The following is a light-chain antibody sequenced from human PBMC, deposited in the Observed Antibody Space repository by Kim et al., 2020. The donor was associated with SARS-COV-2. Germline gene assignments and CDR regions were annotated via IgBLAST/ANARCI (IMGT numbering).Light chain of an antibody. CDR2: GAS. J-gene: IGKJ1*01. V-gene: IGKV3-20*01. CDR3: QQYGSSPRT. Sequence: EIVLTQSPGTLSLSPGERATLSCRASQSVSSYYLAWYQRKPGQAPRLFIYGASSRAIGIPDRFSGSGSGTDFTLTINRLEPEDFAVYYCQQYGSSPRTFGQGTKVYIK. CDR1: QSVSSYY.